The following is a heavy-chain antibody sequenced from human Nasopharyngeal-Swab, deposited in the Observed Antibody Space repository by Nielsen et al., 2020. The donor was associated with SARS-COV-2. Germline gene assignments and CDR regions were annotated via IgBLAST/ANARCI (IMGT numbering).Heavy chain of an antibody. V-gene: IGHV4-59*01. Sequence: SETLSLSCTVSSGSISSYYLSWIRQPPGKGLEWIGYIYYSGSTNYNPSLKSRVTISVDTSKNQFSLKLSSVTAADTAVYYCARENVWGPSADAYYGMDVWGKGTTVTVAS. D-gene: IGHD7-27*01. J-gene: IGHJ6*04. CDR3: ARENVWGPSADAYYGMDV. CDR2: IYYSGST. CDR1: SGSISSYY.